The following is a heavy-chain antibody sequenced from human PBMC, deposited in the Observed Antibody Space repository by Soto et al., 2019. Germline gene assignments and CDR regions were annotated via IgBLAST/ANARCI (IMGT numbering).Heavy chain of an antibody. CDR2: ISATGGGT. V-gene: IGHV3-23*01. J-gene: IGHJ4*02. CDR1: VFKFSNYA. CDR3: AKDRRAGGNSAFYFDF. Sequence: WGSLPVSCAAYVFKFSNYAMSWVRQAPGKGLEWVSLISATGGGTYYADSVNGRFTISRDNSHNTLYLQVHSLTAEDTSVYYCAKDRRAGGNSAFYFDFWGQGAKVTVSS. D-gene: IGHD3-16*01.